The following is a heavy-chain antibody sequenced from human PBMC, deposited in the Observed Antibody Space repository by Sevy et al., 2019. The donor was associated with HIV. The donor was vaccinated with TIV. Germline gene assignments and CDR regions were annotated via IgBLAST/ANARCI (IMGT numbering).Heavy chain of an antibody. CDR3: AKSRTGTTKYYFDY. V-gene: IGHV3-9*01. J-gene: IGHJ4*02. CDR1: GFTFDDYA. Sequence: GGSLRLSCAASGFTFDDYAMHWVRQAPGKGLEWVSGISWNSGSIGYADSVKGRFTISRDNAKNSLYLLMNSLRAEDTALYYCAKSRTGTTKYYFDYWGQGTLVTVSS. CDR2: ISWNSGSI. D-gene: IGHD1-7*01.